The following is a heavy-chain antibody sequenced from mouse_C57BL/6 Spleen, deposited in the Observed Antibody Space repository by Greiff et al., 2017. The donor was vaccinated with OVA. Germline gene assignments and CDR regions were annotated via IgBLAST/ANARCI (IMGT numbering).Heavy chain of an antibody. J-gene: IGHJ2*01. CDR1: GYAFSSSW. Sequence: VKLMESGPELVKPGASVKISCKASGYAFSSSWMNWVKQRPGKGLEWIGRIYPGDGDTNYNGKFKGKATLTADKSSSTAYMQLSSLTSEDSAVYFCARSEYYGSSHDYWGQGTTLTVSS. CDR2: IYPGDGDT. V-gene: IGHV1-82*01. CDR3: ARSEYYGSSHDY. D-gene: IGHD1-1*01.